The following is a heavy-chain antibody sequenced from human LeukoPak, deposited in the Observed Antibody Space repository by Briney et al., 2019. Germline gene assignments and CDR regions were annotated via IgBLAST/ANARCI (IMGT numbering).Heavy chain of an antibody. J-gene: IGHJ4*02. Sequence: GRSLRLSCAASGFTFSSYAMHWVRQAPGKGLEWVAVISYDGSNKYYADSVKGRFTISRDNSKNTLYLQMNSLRAEDTAVYYCARRETRITMIVVVNYFDYWGQGTLVTVSS. D-gene: IGHD3-22*01. CDR3: ARRETRITMIVVVNYFDY. CDR2: ISYDGSNK. V-gene: IGHV3-30-3*01. CDR1: GFTFSSYA.